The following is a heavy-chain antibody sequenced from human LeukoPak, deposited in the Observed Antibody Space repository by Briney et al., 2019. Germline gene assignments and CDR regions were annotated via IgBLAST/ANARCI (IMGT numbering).Heavy chain of an antibody. D-gene: IGHD3-22*01. CDR3: TSHDSSGYYYNY. J-gene: IGHJ4*02. Sequence: GGSLRLSCAASGFTFDDYAMHWVRQAPGKGLEWVSGISWNSGSIGYADSVKGRFTISRDNAKNSLYLQMNSLRAEDTALYYCTSHDSSGYYYNYWGQGTLVIVSS. CDR2: ISWNSGSI. CDR1: GFTFDDYA. V-gene: IGHV3-9*01.